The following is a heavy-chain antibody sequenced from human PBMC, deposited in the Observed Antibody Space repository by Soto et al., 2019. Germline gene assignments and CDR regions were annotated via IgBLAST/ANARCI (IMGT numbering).Heavy chain of an antibody. CDR2: IYSGETT. D-gene: IGHD2-21*02. V-gene: IGHV3-53*01. CDR3: TGDGRGLGRLSLFEY. J-gene: IGHJ4*02. Sequence: PGGSLRLSCAVSGFNVNSDYMNWVRQTPGKGLEWVASIYSGETTYYADSVRGRFTISSDKSKNTLYFQLSSLRIEDTAVYYCTGDGRGLGRLSLFEYWGQGVLVTVSS. CDR1: GFNVNSDY.